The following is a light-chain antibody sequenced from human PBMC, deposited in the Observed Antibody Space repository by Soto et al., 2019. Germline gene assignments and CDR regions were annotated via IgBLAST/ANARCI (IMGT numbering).Light chain of an antibody. CDR3: QQYGRT. CDR1: QSVSSSY. J-gene: IGKJ1*01. Sequence: PGERATLSCRASQSVSSSYLAWYQQKPGQAPRLLIYAASSRATGIPDRFSGSGSGTDFTLTISRLEPEDFAVYYCQQYGRTFGQGTKVEIK. V-gene: IGKV3-20*01. CDR2: AAS.